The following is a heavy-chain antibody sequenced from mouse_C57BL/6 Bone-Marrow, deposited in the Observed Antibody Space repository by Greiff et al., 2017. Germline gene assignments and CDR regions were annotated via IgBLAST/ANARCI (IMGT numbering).Heavy chain of an antibody. D-gene: IGHD2-2*01. J-gene: IGHJ4*01. CDR3: ARGGGYDDAMDY. V-gene: IGHV1-80*01. CDR1: GYAFSSYW. CDR2: IYPGDGDT. Sequence: QVQLKESGAELVKPGASVKISCKASGYAFSSYWMNWVKQRPGKGLEWIGQIYPGDGDTNYNGKFKGKATLTAAKSSSTAYMQLSSLTSEDSAVYFCARGGGYDDAMDYWGQGTSVTVSS.